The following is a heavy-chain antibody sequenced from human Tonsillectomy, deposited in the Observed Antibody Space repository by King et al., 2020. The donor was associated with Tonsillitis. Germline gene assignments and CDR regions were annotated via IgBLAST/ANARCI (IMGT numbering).Heavy chain of an antibody. D-gene: IGHD4/OR15-4a*01. J-gene: IGHJ5*02. CDR1: GYTLTELS. CDR3: ATGSAPWGYDAPRRIGADWVDP. Sequence: QLVQSGAEVKKPGASVKVSCKVSGYTLTELSMHWVRQAPGKGLEWMGGFDPEDGETIYAQKFQGRVTMTEDTSTDTAYMELSSLRSESTAVYYCATGSAPWGYDAPRRIGADWVDPWGQGTLVTVSS. V-gene: IGHV1-24*01. CDR2: FDPEDGET.